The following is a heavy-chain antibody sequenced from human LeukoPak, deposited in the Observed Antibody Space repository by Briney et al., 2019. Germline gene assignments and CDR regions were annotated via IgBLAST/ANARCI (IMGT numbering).Heavy chain of an antibody. Sequence: GGSLRLSCAASGFTFSSYSMNWVRQAPGKGLEWASSISSSSSYIYYADSVKGRFTISRDNAKNSLYLQMNSLRAEDTAVYYCARDYSSGWCNYWGQGTLVTVSS. V-gene: IGHV3-21*01. CDR1: GFTFSSYS. J-gene: IGHJ4*02. CDR2: ISSSSSYI. D-gene: IGHD6-19*01. CDR3: ARDYSSGWCNY.